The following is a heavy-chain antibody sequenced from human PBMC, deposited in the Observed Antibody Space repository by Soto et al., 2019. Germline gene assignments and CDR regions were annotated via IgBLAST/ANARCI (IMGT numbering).Heavy chain of an antibody. CDR1: GYTFTSYG. D-gene: IGHD3-3*01. CDR3: AREYYDFWSGYVGSVDP. CDR2: ISAYNGNT. J-gene: IGHJ5*02. V-gene: IGHV1-18*01. Sequence: QVQLVQSGAEVKKPGASVKVSCKASGYTFTSYGISWVRQAPGQGLEWMGWISAYNGNTNYAQKLQGRVTMTTDTSTSTAYMELRSLRSDDTAVYYCAREYYDFWSGYVGSVDPWGQGTLVTVSS.